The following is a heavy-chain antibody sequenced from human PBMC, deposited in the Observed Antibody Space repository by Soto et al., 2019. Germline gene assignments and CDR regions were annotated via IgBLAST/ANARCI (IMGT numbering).Heavy chain of an antibody. CDR3: ARLAPYDPRWHYYYGMDV. CDR2: IDPSDSYT. CDR1: GYSFTSYW. D-gene: IGHD3-16*01. Sequence: PGESLKISCKGSGYSFTSYWISWVRQMPGKGLEWMGRIDPSDSYTNNSPSFQGHVTISADKSISTAYLQWSSLKASDTAIYYCARLAPYDPRWHYYYGMDVWGQGTTVTVSS. V-gene: IGHV5-10-1*01. J-gene: IGHJ6*02.